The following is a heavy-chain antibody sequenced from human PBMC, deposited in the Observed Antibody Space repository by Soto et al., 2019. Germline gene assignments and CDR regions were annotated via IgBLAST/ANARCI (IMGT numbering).Heavy chain of an antibody. V-gene: IGHV4-39*01. D-gene: IGHD3-22*01. CDR2: ISYRGGT. CDR1: GGSITSSSDF. Sequence: QLQLQESGPGLVKPSETLSLTCTVSGGSITSSSDFWGWIRQPPGKGLEWIGTISYRGGTYYNASLKSRVTISVDTSKNQFSVKLSSVTAADTAMYYCARRQVKGHYFLPFDYWGQGTLVTVSS. CDR3: ARRQVKGHYFLPFDY. J-gene: IGHJ4*02.